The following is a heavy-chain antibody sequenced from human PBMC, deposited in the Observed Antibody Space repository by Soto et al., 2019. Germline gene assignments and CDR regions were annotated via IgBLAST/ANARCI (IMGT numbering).Heavy chain of an antibody. CDR3: TTEYNSRQDLNH. J-gene: IGHJ5*02. Sequence: EVQLVESGGGLVEPGGSLRLSCATSGFTFSTYSMNWVRQAPGKGLEWVSSISSSGSYTFYADSLKGRFTISRDNAKNSLFLQMNSLRVEATALYYCTTEYNSRQDLNHWGQGTLVSVSS. D-gene: IGHD1-20*01. CDR1: GFTFSTYS. V-gene: IGHV3-21*01. CDR2: ISSSGSYT.